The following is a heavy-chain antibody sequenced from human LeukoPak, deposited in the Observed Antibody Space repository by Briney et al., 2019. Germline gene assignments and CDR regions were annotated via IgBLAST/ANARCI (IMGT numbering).Heavy chain of an antibody. CDR2: ISSSGSTI. J-gene: IGHJ4*02. V-gene: IGHV3-48*04. CDR3: ARDVTVTTGLGY. D-gene: IGHD4-17*01. Sequence: GGSLRLSCAASGFTFSSYSMNWVRQAPGKGLEWVSYISSSGSTIYYADSVKGRFTISRDNAKNSLYLQMNSLRAEDTAVYYCARDVTVTTGLGYWGQGTLVTVSS. CDR1: GFTFSSYS.